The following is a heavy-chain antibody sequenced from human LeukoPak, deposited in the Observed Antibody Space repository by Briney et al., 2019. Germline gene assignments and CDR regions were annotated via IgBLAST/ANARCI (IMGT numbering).Heavy chain of an antibody. CDR2: ISGDGGST. V-gene: IGHV3-43*02. Sequence: GGSPRLSCAASGFTFDDYAMHWVRQAPGKGLEWVSHISGDGGSTYYADSVKGRFTISRDNSKNSLYLQMNSLRTEDTALYYCAKDMPAPTVFGVVIPGYYGMDVWGQGTTVTVSS. J-gene: IGHJ6*02. CDR3: AKDMPAPTVFGVVIPGYYGMDV. CDR1: GFTFDDYA. D-gene: IGHD3-3*01.